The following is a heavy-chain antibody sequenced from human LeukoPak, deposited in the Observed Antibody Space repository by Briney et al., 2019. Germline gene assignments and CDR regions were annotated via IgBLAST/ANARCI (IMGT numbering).Heavy chain of an antibody. J-gene: IGHJ4*02. D-gene: IGHD5-24*01. Sequence: SETLSLTCTVSGGSIISYYWSWIRQPPGKGLEWIGYIYYSGSTNYNPSLKSRVTISVDTSKNQFSLKLSSVTAADTAVYYCARERSRDGYNFVFDYWGQGTLVTVSS. CDR1: GGSIISYY. CDR2: IYYSGST. V-gene: IGHV4-59*01. CDR3: ARERSRDGYNFVFDY.